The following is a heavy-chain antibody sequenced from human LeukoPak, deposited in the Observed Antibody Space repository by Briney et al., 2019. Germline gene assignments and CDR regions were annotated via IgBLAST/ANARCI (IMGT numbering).Heavy chain of an antibody. Sequence: SETLSLTCTVSGGSISSYYWSWIRQPPGKGLEWIGYIYYSGSTNYKSSLKSRVTISVDTSKNQISLKLSSVTAADTAVYYCARVALRYQLLYGWFDPWGQGTLVTVSS. CDR2: IYYSGST. D-gene: IGHD2-2*02. J-gene: IGHJ5*02. V-gene: IGHV4-59*01. CDR3: ARVALRYQLLYGWFDP. CDR1: GGSISSYY.